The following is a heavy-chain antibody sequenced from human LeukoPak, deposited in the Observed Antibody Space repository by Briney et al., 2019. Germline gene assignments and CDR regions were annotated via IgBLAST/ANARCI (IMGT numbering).Heavy chain of an antibody. J-gene: IGHJ3*02. CDR2: IYYSGST. CDR3: ARFFLGQADAFDI. D-gene: IGHD2/OR15-2a*01. CDR1: GGSISSYY. V-gene: IGHV4-59*01. Sequence: SETLSLTCTVSGGSISSYYWSWIRQPPGKGLEWIGYIYYSGSTNYNPSLKSRVTISVDTSKNQFSLKLSSVTAADTAVYYCARFFLGQADAFDIWGQGTMVTVSS.